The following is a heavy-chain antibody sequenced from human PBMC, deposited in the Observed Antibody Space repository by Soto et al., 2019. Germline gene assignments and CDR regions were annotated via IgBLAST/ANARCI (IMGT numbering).Heavy chain of an antibody. CDR1: GGTFSSYA. J-gene: IGHJ6*02. V-gene: IGHV1-69*13. Sequence: SVKVSCKASGGTFSSYAISWVRRAPGQGLEWMGGIIPIFGTANYAQKFQGRVTITADESTSTAYMELSSLRSEDTAVYYCARDSTDCSSTSCRRAYYYYYGMDVWGQGTTVTVSS. D-gene: IGHD2-2*01. CDR2: IIPIFGTA. CDR3: ARDSTDCSSTSCRRAYYYYYGMDV.